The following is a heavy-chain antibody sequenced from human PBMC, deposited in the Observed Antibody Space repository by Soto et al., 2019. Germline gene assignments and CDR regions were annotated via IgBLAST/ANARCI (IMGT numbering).Heavy chain of an antibody. J-gene: IGHJ5*02. V-gene: IGHV3-30-3*01. CDR1: GFTFSSYA. CDR2: ISYDGSNK. Sequence: QVQLVESGGGVVQPGRSLRLSCAASGFTFSSYAMHWVRQAPGKGLEWVAVISYDGSNKYYADSVKGRFTISRDNSKNTLYLQMNSLRAEDTAVYYCGRDPRYSSSWYVGYWFDPWGQGTLVTVSS. D-gene: IGHD6-13*01. CDR3: GRDPRYSSSWYVGYWFDP.